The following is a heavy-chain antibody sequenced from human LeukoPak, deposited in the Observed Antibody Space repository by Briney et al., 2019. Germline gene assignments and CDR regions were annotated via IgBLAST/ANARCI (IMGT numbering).Heavy chain of an antibody. V-gene: IGHV5-51*01. D-gene: IGHD3-9*01. CDR3: ARHGVLRYFDWSTQSYYFDY. J-gene: IGHJ4*02. Sequence: GASLQISCRGSGYMFTTYWIGWVRPLPGKGLEWMGIIYPGDSDTRYSPSFQGQVTISADKSISTAYLQWSSLKASDTAMYYCARHGVLRYFDWSTQSYYFDYWGQGTLVTVSS. CDR1: GYMFTTYW. CDR2: IYPGDSDT.